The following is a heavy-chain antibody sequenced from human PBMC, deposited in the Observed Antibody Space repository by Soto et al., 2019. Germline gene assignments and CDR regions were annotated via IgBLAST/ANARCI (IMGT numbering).Heavy chain of an antibody. V-gene: IGHV3-11*06. J-gene: IGHJ4*02. Sequence: SLRLSCASSGFNFTNYYISWIRQAPGKGLEWVSYISANNVYTNYADPVKGRFTISRDNGKNSVYLQMNGLRAEDTAVYYCARDLEVGSYLYYFDFWGQGALVTVSS. CDR2: ISANNVYT. CDR3: ARDLEVGSYLYYFDF. CDR1: GFNFTNYY. D-gene: IGHD1-26*01.